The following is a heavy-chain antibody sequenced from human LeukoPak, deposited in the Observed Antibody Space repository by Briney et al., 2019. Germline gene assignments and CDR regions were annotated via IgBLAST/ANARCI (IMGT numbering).Heavy chain of an antibody. J-gene: IGHJ4*02. CDR3: ASSSYGDYADY. D-gene: IGHD4-17*01. Sequence: PSQTLSLTCTVSGGSISSGDYYWGWIRQPPGKGLEWIGSIYYSGSTYYNPSLKSRVTISVDTSKNQFSLKLSSVTAADTAVYYCASSSYGDYADYWGQGTLVTVSS. CDR1: GGSISSGDYY. V-gene: IGHV4-39*01. CDR2: IYYSGST.